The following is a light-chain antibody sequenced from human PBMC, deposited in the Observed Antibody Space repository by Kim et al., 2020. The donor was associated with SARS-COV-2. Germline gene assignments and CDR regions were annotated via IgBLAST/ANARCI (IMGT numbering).Light chain of an antibody. V-gene: IGLV2-14*01. J-gene: IGLJ3*02. CDR2: DVS. CDR3: SSYTSSSTSWV. Sequence: QSALTQPASVSGSPGQSITISCTGTSSDVGGYNYVSWYQQHPGKAPKLMIYDVSKRPSGVSNRFSGSKSGNTASLTISGLQAEDEAEYYCSSYTSSSTSWVFGGGTKL. CDR1: SSDVGGYNY.